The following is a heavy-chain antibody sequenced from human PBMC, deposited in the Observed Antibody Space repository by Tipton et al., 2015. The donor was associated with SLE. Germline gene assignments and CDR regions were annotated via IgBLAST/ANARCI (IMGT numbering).Heavy chain of an antibody. V-gene: IGHV4-38-2*01. D-gene: IGHD4-17*01. J-gene: IGHJ3*02. CDR3: ARGRYGAGDI. Sequence: TLSLTCAVSCYSIPSGYFWGWIRPPPGEGLEFSGSLHYSGPTYYNPSLHSRVTISVDTSKNQFSLKLTSVTATDTAVYYCARGRYGAGDIWGQGTMVTVSS. CDR1: CYSIPSGYF. CDR2: LHYSGPT.